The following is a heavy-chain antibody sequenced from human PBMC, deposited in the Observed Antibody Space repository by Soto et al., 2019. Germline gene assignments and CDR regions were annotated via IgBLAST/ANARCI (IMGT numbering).Heavy chain of an antibody. J-gene: IGHJ4*02. V-gene: IGHV3-9*01. CDR1: GFTFDDYA. CDR3: AKDIPPDY. CDR2: ISWNSGSI. Sequence: EVQLVESGGGLVQPGRSLRLSCAASGFTFDDYAMQWVRQAPGKGLEWVSGISWNSGSIGYADSVKGRFTISRDNAKNSLYLQMNSLRAEDTALYYCAKDIPPDYWGQGTLVTVSS.